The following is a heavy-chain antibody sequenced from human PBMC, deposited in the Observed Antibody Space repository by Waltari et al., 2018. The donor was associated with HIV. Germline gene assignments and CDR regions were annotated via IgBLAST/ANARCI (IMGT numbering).Heavy chain of an antibody. V-gene: IGHV3-23*01. D-gene: IGHD3-22*01. CDR2: SSGTGGTG. Sequence: VHLLESGGGLVQPGGSLRLYCAASGFSFSSYAFSWVRLAPGKGLEWVSASSGTGGTGYYADSVRGRFTISRDNAKNTLFLQMDSLRADDTAVYYCAKVYYYDSSTYFLKVPHYDYWGQGTLVTVSS. CDR3: AKVYYYDSSTYFLKVPHYDY. CDR1: GFSFSSYA. J-gene: IGHJ4*02.